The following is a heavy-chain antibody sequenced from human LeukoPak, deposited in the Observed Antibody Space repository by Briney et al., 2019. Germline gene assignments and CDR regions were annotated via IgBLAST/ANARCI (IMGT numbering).Heavy chain of an antibody. CDR3: TRGGITGSRGYFDY. Sequence: SETLSLTCTVSGGSISSSSYYWGWIRQPPGKGLEWIGSIYYSGSTYYNPSLKSRVTISVDTSKNQFSLKLSSVTAADTAVYYCTRGGITGSRGYFDYWGQGALVTVSS. J-gene: IGHJ4*02. V-gene: IGHV4-39*07. CDR2: IYYSGST. CDR1: GGSISSSSYY. D-gene: IGHD1-20*01.